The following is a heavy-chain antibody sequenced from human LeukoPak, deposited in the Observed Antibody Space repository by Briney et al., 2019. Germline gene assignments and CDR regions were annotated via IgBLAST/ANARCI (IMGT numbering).Heavy chain of an antibody. CDR3: AREKTHYQLLSHYYSDYMDV. D-gene: IGHD2-2*01. Sequence: GGSLRLSCAASGFTFSSYGMSWVRPAPGKGLEWVSVIYSGGSTYYADSVMGRFTISSDNSKNTLYLQMNSLRAEDTAVYYCAREKTHYQLLSHYYSDYMDVWGKGTTVTISS. V-gene: IGHV3-66*01. CDR1: GFTFSSYG. CDR2: IYSGGST. J-gene: IGHJ6*03.